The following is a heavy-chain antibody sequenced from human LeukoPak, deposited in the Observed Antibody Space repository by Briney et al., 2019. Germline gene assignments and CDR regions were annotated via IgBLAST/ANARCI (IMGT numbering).Heavy chain of an antibody. CDR1: GGSISSGDYY. CDR2: IYYSGST. Sequence: PSETLSLTCTVSGGSISSGDYYWSWIRQPPGKGLERIGYIYYSGSTYYNPSLKSRVTISVDTSKNQFSLKLSSATAADTAVYYCARGPNYVWGSYRYFDYWGQGTLVTVSS. V-gene: IGHV4-30-4*01. D-gene: IGHD3-16*02. CDR3: ARGPNYVWGSYRYFDY. J-gene: IGHJ4*02.